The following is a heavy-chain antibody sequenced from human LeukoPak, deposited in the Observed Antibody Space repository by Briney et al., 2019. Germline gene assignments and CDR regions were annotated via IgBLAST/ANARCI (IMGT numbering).Heavy chain of an antibody. J-gene: IGHJ4*02. V-gene: IGHV3-21*06. D-gene: IGHD3-10*01. CDR1: GSTLRTFA. CDR2: ITGSGPYM. Sequence: GGSLRFSCAAAGSTLRTFARNWAGRSQGKGWEGVFAITGSGPYMLYADSVKHRFTISRDNTKNLLYLEMNSLRAEDTAMYFCVRDVGAVRGEVYFDYWGQGTLVTVSS. CDR3: VRDVGAVRGEVYFDY.